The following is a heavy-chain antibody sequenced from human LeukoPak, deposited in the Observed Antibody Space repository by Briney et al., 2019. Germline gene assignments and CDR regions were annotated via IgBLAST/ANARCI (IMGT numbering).Heavy chain of an antibody. J-gene: IGHJ6*02. Sequence: GGSLRLSCAASGFTFSNYGMHWVRQAPGKGLEWVAVIWYDGSNQYYADSVKGRFTISRYNSKNMLYLQMNRLRAEDTAVYFCARDYYDSSGYSNYGMDVWGQGTTVTVSS. CDR1: GFTFSNYG. CDR3: ARDYYDSSGYSNYGMDV. V-gene: IGHV3-33*01. D-gene: IGHD3-22*01. CDR2: IWYDGSNQ.